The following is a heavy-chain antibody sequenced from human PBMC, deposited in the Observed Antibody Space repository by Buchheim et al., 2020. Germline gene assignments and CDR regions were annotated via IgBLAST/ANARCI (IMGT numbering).Heavy chain of an antibody. CDR3: AKVGDSGSYSYYYYYGMDV. Sequence: EVQLVESGGDLVQPGGSLRLSCVASGFTLTNYWMHWVRQAPGKGLVWVSRTNSDGSSTAYADSVQGRFTISRDNAKNTLYLQMNSLRAEDTAVYYCAKVGDSGSYSYYYYYGMDVWGQGTT. CDR2: TNSDGSST. V-gene: IGHV3-74*01. CDR1: GFTLTNYW. D-gene: IGHD1-26*01. J-gene: IGHJ6*02.